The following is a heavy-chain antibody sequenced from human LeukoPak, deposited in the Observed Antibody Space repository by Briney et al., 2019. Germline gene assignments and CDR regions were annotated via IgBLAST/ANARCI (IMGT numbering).Heavy chain of an antibody. D-gene: IGHD2-15*01. Sequence: GGSLRLSCAASGFTFSNAWMSWVRQAPGKGLEWVGRIKSKTGGGTTDYAAPVKGRFTISRDDSKNTLYLQMNSLKTEDTAVYYCTTAIRRYCSGGSCYSDWGQGTLVTVSS. J-gene: IGHJ4*02. V-gene: IGHV3-15*01. CDR2: IKSKTGGGTT. CDR3: TTAIRRYCSGGSCYSD. CDR1: GFTFSNAW.